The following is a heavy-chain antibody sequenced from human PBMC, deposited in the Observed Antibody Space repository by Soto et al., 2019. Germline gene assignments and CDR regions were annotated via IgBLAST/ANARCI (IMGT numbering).Heavy chain of an antibody. CDR2: ISAYNGDT. CDR3: ARDPVDTAIGFYYYCMDV. D-gene: IGHD5-18*01. Sequence: ASVKVSCKASGYTFTNYGITWVRQAPGQGLEWMGWISAYNGDTHYTQRLQGRVTMTTDTSTSTAYMELRGLRSDDTAVYYCARDPVDTAIGFYYYCMDVWGQGTTVTVS. V-gene: IGHV1-18*01. J-gene: IGHJ6*02. CDR1: GYTFTNYG.